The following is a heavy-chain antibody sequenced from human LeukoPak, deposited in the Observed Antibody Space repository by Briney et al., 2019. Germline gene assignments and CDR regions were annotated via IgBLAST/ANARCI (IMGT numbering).Heavy chain of an antibody. V-gene: IGHV3-30*14. D-gene: IGHD6-19*01. Sequence: PGGSLRLSCSASGFPFSSYAMHWVRQAPGKGLEWMAVISYDGTNKYYADSVKGRFTISRDNSKNSLYLQMNSLRSDDTALYYCARESESSGWYDYWGQGTLVTVSS. CDR1: GFPFSSYA. J-gene: IGHJ4*02. CDR3: ARESESSGWYDY. CDR2: ISYDGTNK.